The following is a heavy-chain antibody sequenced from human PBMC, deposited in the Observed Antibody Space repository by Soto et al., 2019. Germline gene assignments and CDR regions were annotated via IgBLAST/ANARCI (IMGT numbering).Heavy chain of an antibody. CDR2: IYYSGST. J-gene: IGHJ5*02. CDR1: GGSISSSSYY. D-gene: IGHD6-19*01. CDR3: AGHPNRGSGWYGENWFDP. V-gene: IGHV4-39*01. Sequence: SETLSLTCTVSGGSISSSSYYWGWIRQPPGKGLEWIGSIYYSGSTYYNPSLKSRVTISVDTSKNQFSLKLSSVTAADTAVYYCAGHPNRGSGWYGENWFDPWGQGTLVTVSS.